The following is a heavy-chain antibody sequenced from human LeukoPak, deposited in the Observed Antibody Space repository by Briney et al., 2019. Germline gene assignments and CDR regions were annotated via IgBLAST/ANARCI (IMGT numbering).Heavy chain of an antibody. CDR2: IRYDGSNK. V-gene: IGHV3-30*02. J-gene: IGHJ4*02. Sequence: AGGSLRLSCAASGFTFSIYGMHWVRQAPGKGLEWVAFIRYDGSNKYYPDSVNGRFTISRDNSKNTLFLQMNSLRAEDTAVYSCATDLGHCSGGSCNGKDYWGQGTLVTVSS. D-gene: IGHD2-15*01. CDR3: ATDLGHCSGGSCNGKDY. CDR1: GFTFSIYG.